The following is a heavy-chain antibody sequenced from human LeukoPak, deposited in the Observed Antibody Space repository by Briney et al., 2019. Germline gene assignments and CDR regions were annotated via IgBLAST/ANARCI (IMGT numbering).Heavy chain of an antibody. D-gene: IGHD2/OR15-2a*01. CDR1: GFSFSSHA. CDR2: ISSNGGST. J-gene: IGHJ4*02. CDR3: ARVSFCPRCHFDY. Sequence: GGSLRLSCSASGFSFSSHAMHWVRQAPGRGLEYVSVISSNGGSTYYADSVRGRFTISRDDSKNTLYLQMSSLRAEDTAVYYCARVSFCPRCHFDYWGQGTLVTVSS. V-gene: IGHV3-64D*09.